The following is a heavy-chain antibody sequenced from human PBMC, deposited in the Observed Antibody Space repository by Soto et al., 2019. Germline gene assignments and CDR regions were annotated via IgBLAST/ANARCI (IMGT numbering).Heavy chain of an antibody. J-gene: IGHJ5*02. CDR2: IYTSGST. CDR3: ARVGFLRDFWSGYSGSGFDP. V-gene: IGHV4-4*07. Sequence: SETLSLTCTVSGGSISTYSWSWIRQPAGKGLEWMGRIYTSGSTNYTPSLKSRVTMSVDTSKNQFSLKLSSVTAADTAVYYCARVGFLRDFWSGYSGSGFDPWGQGTLVPVSS. D-gene: IGHD3-3*01. CDR1: GGSISTYS.